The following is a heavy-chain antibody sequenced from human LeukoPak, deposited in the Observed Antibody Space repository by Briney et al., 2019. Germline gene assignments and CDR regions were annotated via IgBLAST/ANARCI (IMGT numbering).Heavy chain of an antibody. V-gene: IGHV3-21*01. CDR3: ARPGITGTMGYGAFDI. CDR1: GFTFSSYS. D-gene: IGHD1-7*01. J-gene: IGHJ3*02. Sequence: GGSLRLSCAASGFTFSSYSINWVRQAPGKGLEWVSSIDSSSSYIYYADSVKGRFTISRDNAKNSLFLQMNSLRVEDTSVYYCARPGITGTMGYGAFDIWGQGTRVTVSS. CDR2: IDSSSSYI.